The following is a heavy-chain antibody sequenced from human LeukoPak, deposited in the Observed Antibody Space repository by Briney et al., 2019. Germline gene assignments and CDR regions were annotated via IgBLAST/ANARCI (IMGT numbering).Heavy chain of an antibody. Sequence: PGGSLTLSCAASGFSFRSYAMSWVRQTPGKGLDWVSAVSGSGTDTFYDNSVKGRFTISRDNSKNTLYLQMNDLRAEDTAIYYCAKRKFYGSGSVFVSHAFDFWGQGTMVTVSS. CDR3: AKRKFYGSGSVFVSHAFDF. CDR2: VSGSGTDT. CDR1: GFSFRSYA. D-gene: IGHD3-10*01. J-gene: IGHJ3*01. V-gene: IGHV3-23*01.